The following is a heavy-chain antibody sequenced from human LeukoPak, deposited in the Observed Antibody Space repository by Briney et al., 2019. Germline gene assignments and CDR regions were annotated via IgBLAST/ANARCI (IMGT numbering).Heavy chain of an antibody. D-gene: IGHD3-9*01. CDR3: AKDLYYDILTGYHGLDY. J-gene: IGHJ4*02. V-gene: IGHV3-23*01. Sequence: GGSLRLSCAASGFTFSSYAMSWVRQAPGKGLEWASAISGSGGSTYYADSVKGRFTISRDNSKNTLYLQMNSLRAEDTAVYYCAKDLYYDILTGYHGLDYWGQGTLVTVSS. CDR2: ISGSGGST. CDR1: GFTFSSYA.